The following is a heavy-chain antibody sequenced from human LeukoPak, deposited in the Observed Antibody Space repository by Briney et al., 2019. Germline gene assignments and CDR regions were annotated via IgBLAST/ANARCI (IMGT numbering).Heavy chain of an antibody. CDR2: ISYDGTQK. D-gene: IGHD3-22*01. CDR1: GFTFSNYR. V-gene: IGHV3-30*18. CDR3: AKDTFDYYDSRVGYFDY. Sequence: GGSLRLSCAASGFTFSNYRMDWVRQAPGKGLEWVAFISYDGTQKYFADSVKGRFTISRDNSKNEMYLQMNKLRPEDTAVYYCAKDTFDYYDSRVGYFDYWGQGTLVTVSS. J-gene: IGHJ4*02.